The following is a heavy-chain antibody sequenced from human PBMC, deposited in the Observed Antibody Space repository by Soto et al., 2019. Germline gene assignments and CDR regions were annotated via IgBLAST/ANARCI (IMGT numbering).Heavy chain of an antibody. CDR1: GFRFRDYW. J-gene: IGHJ5*02. D-gene: IGHD1-7*01. CDR2: IKQDESDK. V-gene: IGHV3-7*03. Sequence: GGSLRLSCAVSGFRFRDYWMSWVRQAPGKGLEWVANIKQDESDKYYVDSVKGRFTISRDNAKNALYLQMNSLRVEDTAVYYCPRSGPTGNWFDPWGQGTQVTVSS. CDR3: PRSGPTGNWFDP.